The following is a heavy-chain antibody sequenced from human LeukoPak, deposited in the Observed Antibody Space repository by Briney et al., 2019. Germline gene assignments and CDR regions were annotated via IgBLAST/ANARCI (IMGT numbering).Heavy chain of an antibody. CDR2: LNPNSGDT. Sequence: ASVKVSCKASGYTFTDYYLHWVRQAPGQGLEWMGWLNPNSGDTNYAQKFQGRVSMTRDTSISTAYMDLSDLRSDDTAVYYCARGRNIEMTTMSGGSDYWGQGTLVTVSS. J-gene: IGHJ4*02. D-gene: IGHD5-24*01. CDR1: GYTFTDYY. V-gene: IGHV1-2*02. CDR3: ARGRNIEMTTMSGGSDY.